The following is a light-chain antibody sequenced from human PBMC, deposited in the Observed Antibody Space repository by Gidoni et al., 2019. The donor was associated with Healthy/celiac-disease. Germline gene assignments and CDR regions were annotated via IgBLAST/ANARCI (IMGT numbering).Light chain of an antibody. V-gene: IGKV1-39*01. Sequence: DIQMTQSPSSLSAAVGDRVTITCRASQSISSYLNWYQQKPGKAPKLLIYAASSLQSGVPSRFSGSVSGTDFTLTTSSLQPKYFATYYCPQSYSTLLFXSXTKVDIK. CDR1: QSISSY. J-gene: IGKJ3*01. CDR2: AAS. CDR3: PQSYSTLL.